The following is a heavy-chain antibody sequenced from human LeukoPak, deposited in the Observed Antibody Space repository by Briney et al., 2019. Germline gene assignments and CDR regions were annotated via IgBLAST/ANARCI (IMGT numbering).Heavy chain of an antibody. D-gene: IGHD6-6*01. CDR1: GFTFNDYY. Sequence: GGSLRLSCAASGFTFNDYYMHWVRQAPGKGLVLVSHINNDGSTTTYADSVKGRFTISRDNAKNTLYLQMNSLRAEDTAVYYCVRDRPHSAFDPWGQETLVTVSP. CDR3: VRDRPHSAFDP. CDR2: INNDGSTT. V-gene: IGHV3-74*01. J-gene: IGHJ5*02.